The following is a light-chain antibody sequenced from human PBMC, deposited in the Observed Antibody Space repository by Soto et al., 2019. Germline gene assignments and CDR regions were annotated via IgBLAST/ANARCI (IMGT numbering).Light chain of an antibody. Sequence: EMVVTQSPGTLSLSPGERATLSCRASQSVSSTYSSWYQQKPRQAPRLLNYGATSRTTGIPDRFSGSGSGTDFTLTISRLEPEDFAVYYCQQYDNSLYTFGQGTKLEIK. CDR1: QSVSSTY. CDR3: QQYDNSLYT. CDR2: GAT. V-gene: IGKV3-20*01. J-gene: IGKJ2*01.